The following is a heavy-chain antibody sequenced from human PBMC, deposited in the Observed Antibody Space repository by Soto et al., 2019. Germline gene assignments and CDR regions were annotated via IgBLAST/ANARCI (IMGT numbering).Heavy chain of an antibody. J-gene: IGHJ4*02. CDR3: ARSVAVAGLDF. D-gene: IGHD6-19*01. CDR2: ISYDGNKK. Sequence: QVQLVESGGGVVQPGRSFRLSCAASGFTLSSYSMYWVRQTPGKGLEWVALISYDGNKKYYGDSVRGRFTISRDTSKNTVYLQMNSLRPEETAVYYCARSVAVAGLDFWGQGTLVTVSS. V-gene: IGHV3-30-3*01. CDR1: GFTLSSYS.